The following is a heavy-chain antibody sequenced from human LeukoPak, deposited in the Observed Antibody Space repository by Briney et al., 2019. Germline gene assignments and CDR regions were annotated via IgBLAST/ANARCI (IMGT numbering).Heavy chain of an antibody. V-gene: IGHV1-2*02. D-gene: IGHD3-10*01. CDR2: IDPNSGGT. Sequence: ASVKVSCKASGYTFTGYYMHWVRQAPGQGLEWMGWIDPNSGGTNYAQKFQGRVTMTRDTSISTAYMVLDRLRSDDTAVYSCAREYYYSSGNYYNRIDYWGQGTLVTVSS. J-gene: IGHJ4*02. CDR1: GYTFTGYY. CDR3: AREYYYSSGNYYNRIDY.